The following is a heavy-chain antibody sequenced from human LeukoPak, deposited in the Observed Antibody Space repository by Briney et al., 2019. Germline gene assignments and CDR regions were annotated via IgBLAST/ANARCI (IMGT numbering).Heavy chain of an antibody. V-gene: IGHV1-2*02. J-gene: IGHJ5*02. CDR1: GYTFTSYD. D-gene: IGHD2-15*01. Sequence: ASVKVSCKASGYTFTSYDINWVRQATGQGLEWMGWINPNSGGTNYAQKFQGRVTMTRDTSISTAYMELSRLRSDDTAVYYCARDQGYCSGGSCPWFDPWGQGTLVTVSS. CDR2: INPNSGGT. CDR3: ARDQGYCSGGSCPWFDP.